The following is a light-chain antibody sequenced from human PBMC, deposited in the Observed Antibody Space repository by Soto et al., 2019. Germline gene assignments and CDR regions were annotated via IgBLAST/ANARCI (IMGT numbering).Light chain of an antibody. J-gene: IGLJ1*01. CDR2: EVS. V-gene: IGLV2-14*01. Sequence: QSALTQPASVSGSPGQSITISCTGTSSDVGGYNYVSWYQQHPGKAPKVMIYEVSHRPSGVSDRFSGSKSGNTASLTISGLQAEDEADYYCCSLTTSHTYVFGSGTKVTVL. CDR1: SSDVGGYNY. CDR3: CSLTTSHTYV.